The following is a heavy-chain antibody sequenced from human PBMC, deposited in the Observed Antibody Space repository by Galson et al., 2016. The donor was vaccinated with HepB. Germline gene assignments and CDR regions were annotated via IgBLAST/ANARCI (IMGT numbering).Heavy chain of an antibody. D-gene: IGHD2-2*01. CDR2: IWYDGSDK. V-gene: IGHV3-33*01. CDR1: GFTFNDYG. Sequence: SLRLSCAASGFTFNDYGMHWVRQPPGKGLEWVAVIWYDGSDKYYADSVKGRFTISRDNSKKTLYLQMSSLRAEDTAVYSCARDLAVVGNAMDVWGPGTTVTVSS. CDR3: ARDLAVVGNAMDV. J-gene: IGHJ6*02.